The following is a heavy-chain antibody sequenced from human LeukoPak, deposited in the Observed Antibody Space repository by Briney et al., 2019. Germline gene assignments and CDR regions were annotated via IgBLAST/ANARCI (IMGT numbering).Heavy chain of an antibody. CDR2: ISCSGSTI. Sequence: PGGSLRLSCAASGFTFSDYYMSWIRQAPGKGLEWVSYISCSGSTIYYADSVKGRFTISRDNAKNSLYLQMNSLRAEDTSVYYCARKNYYDSSVAFDIWGQWTMVTVSS. D-gene: IGHD3-22*01. CDR1: GFTFSDYY. V-gene: IGHV3-11*04. J-gene: IGHJ3*02. CDR3: ARKNYYDSSVAFDI.